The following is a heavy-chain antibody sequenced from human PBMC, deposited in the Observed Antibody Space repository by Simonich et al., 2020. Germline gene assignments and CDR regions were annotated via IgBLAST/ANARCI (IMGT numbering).Heavy chain of an antibody. V-gene: IGHV3-74*01. CDR2: IHRDGKST. CDR3: ARNRLDY. Sequence: EVQLVESGGGLVQPGGSLRLSCAASGFTFSSYWMHWVRQAPGKGVGGVSRIHRDGKSTSYADYVTGRFTISRDNAKNTLYLQMNSLRAEDTAVYYCARNRLDYWGQGTLVTVSS. J-gene: IGHJ4*02. CDR1: GFTFSSYW.